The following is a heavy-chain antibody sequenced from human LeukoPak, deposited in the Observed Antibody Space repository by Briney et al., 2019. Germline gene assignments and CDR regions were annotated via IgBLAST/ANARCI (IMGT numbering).Heavy chain of an antibody. V-gene: IGHV4-30-4*01. D-gene: IGHD3-10*01. CDR2: IYYSGST. CDR3: ARHHRITMVRDPWDPFDY. J-gene: IGHJ4*02. Sequence: SETLSLTCTVSGGSISSGDYYWSWIRQPPGKGLEWIGYIYYSGSTNYNPSLKSRVTISVDTSKNQFSLKLSSVTAADTAVYYCARHHRITMVRDPWDPFDYWGQGTLVTVSS. CDR1: GGSISSGDYY.